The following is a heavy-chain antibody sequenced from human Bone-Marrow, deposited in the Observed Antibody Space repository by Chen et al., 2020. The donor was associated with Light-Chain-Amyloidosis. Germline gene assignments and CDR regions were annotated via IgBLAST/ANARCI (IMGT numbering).Heavy chain of an antibody. Sequence: EVQLVESGGGLVQPGGSLRLSCVASGFTFSSYLMHWVRQAPGKGLVWVSRIKTDGSSTSYADSVKGRFTISRDNAKNTLFLQMSSLRADDTAVYYCARDSDCRSTSCYPLGTFDIWGQGTMVTVSS. D-gene: IGHD2-2*01. CDR1: GFTFSSYL. CDR3: ARDSDCRSTSCYPLGTFDI. V-gene: IGHV3-74*01. CDR2: IKTDGSST. J-gene: IGHJ3*02.